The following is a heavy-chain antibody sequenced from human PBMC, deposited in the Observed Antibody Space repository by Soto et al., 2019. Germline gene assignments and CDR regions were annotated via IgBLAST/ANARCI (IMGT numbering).Heavy chain of an antibody. V-gene: IGHV3-33*01. Sequence: QVQLVESGGGVVQPGRSLRLSCAASGFTFSSYGMHWVRQAPGKGLEWVAVIWYDGSNKYYADSVKGRFTISRDNSKNTLYLQMNSLRAEDTAVYYCARGGGIAAAGITWGQGTLVTVSS. D-gene: IGHD6-13*01. J-gene: IGHJ5*02. CDR1: GFTFSSYG. CDR3: ARGGGIAAAGIT. CDR2: IWYDGSNK.